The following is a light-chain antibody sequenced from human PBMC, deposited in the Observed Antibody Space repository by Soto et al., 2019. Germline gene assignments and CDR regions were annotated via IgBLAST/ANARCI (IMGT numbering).Light chain of an antibody. CDR3: AAWDDSLNGNYV. Sequence: QSVLAQPPSASGTPGQRVTISCSGSSSNIGGNTVNWYQQLPGTAPKLLVYSNNQRPSGVPGRFSGSKSGTSASLAISGLQSEDEADYYCAAWDDSLNGNYVFGTGTKVTVL. CDR2: SNN. CDR1: SSNIGGNT. J-gene: IGLJ1*01. V-gene: IGLV1-44*01.